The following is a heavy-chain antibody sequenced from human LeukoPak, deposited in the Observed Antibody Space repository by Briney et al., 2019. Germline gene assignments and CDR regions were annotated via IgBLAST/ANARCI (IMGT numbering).Heavy chain of an antibody. CDR1: GFTLSRYW. CDR3: AREVGWLDPMDV. Sequence: GGSLRLSCAASGFTLSRYWMSWVRQAPGKGLEWVANIKQDGSEKYYVDSVKGRFTISRDNAKNSLYLQMNSLRAEDTAVYYCAREVGWLDPMDVWGKGTTVTISS. J-gene: IGHJ6*03. D-gene: IGHD3-22*01. V-gene: IGHV3-7*01. CDR2: IKQDGSEK.